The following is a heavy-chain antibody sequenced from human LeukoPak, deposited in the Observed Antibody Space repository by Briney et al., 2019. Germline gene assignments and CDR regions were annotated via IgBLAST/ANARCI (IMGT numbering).Heavy chain of an antibody. CDR1: GGSFSGYY. CDR3: ARGTLGGSYPYYFDY. J-gene: IGHJ4*02. Sequence: PSETLSLTCAVYGGSFSGYYWSWIRQPPGKGLEWLGEINHSGSTYYNPSLKSRVTISVDTSKNQFSLKLSSVTAADTAVYYCARGTLGGSYPYYFDYWGQGTLVTVSS. CDR2: INHSGST. V-gene: IGHV4-34*01. D-gene: IGHD1-26*01.